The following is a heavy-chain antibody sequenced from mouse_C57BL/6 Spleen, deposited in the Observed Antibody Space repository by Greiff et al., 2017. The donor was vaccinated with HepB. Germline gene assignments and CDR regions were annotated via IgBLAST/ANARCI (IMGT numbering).Heavy chain of an antibody. CDR3: ARRFITTVVESPNWYVDV. CDR1: GFTFSDYG. D-gene: IGHD1-1*01. Sequence: EVKLVESGGGLVKPGGSLKLSCAASGFTFSDYGMHWVRQAPEKGLEWVAYISSGSSTIYYADTVKGRFTISRDNAKNTLFLQMTSLRSEDTAMYYCARRFITTVVESPNWYVDVWGTGTTVTVSS. J-gene: IGHJ1*03. V-gene: IGHV5-17*01. CDR2: ISSGSSTI.